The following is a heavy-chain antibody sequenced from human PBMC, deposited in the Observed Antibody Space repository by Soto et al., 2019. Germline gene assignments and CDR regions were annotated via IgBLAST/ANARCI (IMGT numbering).Heavy chain of an antibody. D-gene: IGHD6-25*01. CDR3: ARGGREQRHNWFDP. V-gene: IGHV1-69*13. CDR2: IIPIFGTA. J-gene: IGHJ5*02. Sequence: SVKVSCKASGGTFSSYAISWVRQAPGQGLEWMGGIIPIFGTANYAQKFQGRVTITADESTSTAYMELSSLRSEDTAVYYCARGGREQRHNWFDPWGQGTLVTVSS. CDR1: GGTFSSYA.